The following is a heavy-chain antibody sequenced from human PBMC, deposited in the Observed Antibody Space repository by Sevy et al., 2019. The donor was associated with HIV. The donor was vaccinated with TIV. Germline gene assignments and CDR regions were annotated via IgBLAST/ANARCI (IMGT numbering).Heavy chain of an antibody. CDR3: ARRNDFDI. V-gene: IGHV4-59*08. Sequence: AETLSLTCTVSGGSINSDHWNWIRQPPGKGLERIGYVYYTGGTNYNPSLKNRVTISVDRTKNQFSLKLPSVTAADTAVYYCARRNDFDIWGQGTMVVVSS. CDR1: GGSINSDH. CDR2: VYYTGGT. J-gene: IGHJ3*02.